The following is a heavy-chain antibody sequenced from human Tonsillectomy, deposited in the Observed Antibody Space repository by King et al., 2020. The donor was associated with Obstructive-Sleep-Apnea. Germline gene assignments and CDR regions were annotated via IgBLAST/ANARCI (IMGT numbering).Heavy chain of an antibody. CDR3: ARPAYCGGDCYSYGAFDI. D-gene: IGHD2-21*02. CDR1: GGSISSSSYY. Sequence: LQLQESGPGLVKPSETLSLTCTVSGGSISSSSYYWGWIRQPPGKGLQWIASVHYSGSTYHNPSLKSRVTISVDTSKNQFSLKRSSVTAADTAVYYCARPAYCGGDCYSYGAFDIWGQGTMVTVSS. J-gene: IGHJ3*02. V-gene: IGHV4-39*07. CDR2: VHYSGST.